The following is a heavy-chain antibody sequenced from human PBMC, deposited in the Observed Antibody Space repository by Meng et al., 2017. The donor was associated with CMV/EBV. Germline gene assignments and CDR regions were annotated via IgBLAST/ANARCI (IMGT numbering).Heavy chain of an antibody. Sequence: GGSLRLSCAASGFTVSSNYMSWVRQAPGKGLEWVSVIYSGGSTYYADSAKGRFTISRDNSKNTLYLQMNSLRAEDTAVYYCASRSYFYYYYGMDVWGQGTTVTVSS. V-gene: IGHV3-53*01. CDR2: IYSGGST. CDR1: GFTVSSNY. CDR3: ASRSYFYYYYGMDV. J-gene: IGHJ6*02. D-gene: IGHD1-26*01.